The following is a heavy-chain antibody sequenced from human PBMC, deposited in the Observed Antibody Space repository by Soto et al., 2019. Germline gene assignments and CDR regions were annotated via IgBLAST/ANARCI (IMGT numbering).Heavy chain of an antibody. CDR3: ASAGNWNSASDY. D-gene: IGHD1-7*01. J-gene: IGHJ4*02. CDR1: GYTFTTGG. CDR2: ISVYGDNV. V-gene: IGHV1-18*01. Sequence: ASVKVSCKTSGYTFTTGGITWVRQAPGQGLEWMGWISVYGDNVKYAQNLQGRVTMTTDTSTSTAYMELWSLRSGDTAMYYCASAGNWNSASDYWGQGNLVTVSS.